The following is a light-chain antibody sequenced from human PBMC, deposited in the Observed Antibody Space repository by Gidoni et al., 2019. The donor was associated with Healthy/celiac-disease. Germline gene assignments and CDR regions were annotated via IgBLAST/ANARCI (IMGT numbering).Light chain of an antibody. CDR1: QSLVHSDGNTY. J-gene: IGKJ1*01. CDR3: MQGTNWPWT. Sequence: DVVRTPSPLPLRVTRGQPASISCRSSQSLVHSDGNTYLNWFQQRPGQSPRRLIYEVSNRDSGVPDRFSGSGSGTDFTLKISRVEAEDVGVYYCMQGTNWPWTFGQGTKVEIK. CDR2: EVS. V-gene: IGKV2-30*02.